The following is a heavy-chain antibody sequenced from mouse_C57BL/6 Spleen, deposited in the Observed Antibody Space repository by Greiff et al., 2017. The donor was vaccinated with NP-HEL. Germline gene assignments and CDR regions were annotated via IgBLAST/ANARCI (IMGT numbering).Heavy chain of an antibody. V-gene: IGHV5-6*01. CDR1: GFTFSSYG. J-gene: IGHJ2*01. D-gene: IGHD1-1*01. CDR2: ISSGGSYT. CDR3: ARQNYGSSPHFDY. Sequence: EVQLVESGGDLVKPGGSLKLSCAASGFTFSSYGMSWVRQTPDKRLEWVATISSGGSYTYYPDSVKGRFTISRDNAKNTLYLQMSSLKSEDTAMYYCARQNYGSSPHFDYWGQGTTLTVSS.